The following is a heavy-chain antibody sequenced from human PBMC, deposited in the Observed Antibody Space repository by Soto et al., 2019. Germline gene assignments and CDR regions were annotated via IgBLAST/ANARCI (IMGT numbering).Heavy chain of an antibody. D-gene: IGHD3-9*01. J-gene: IGHJ3*02. CDR3: VGDYDILTGYYKGAFDI. V-gene: IGHV3-9*01. CDR1: GFTFDDYA. Sequence: GGSLRLSCAASGFTFDDYAMHWVRQAPGKGLEWVSGISWNSGSIGYADSVKGRFTISRDNAKNSLYLQMNSLRAEDTALYYCVGDYDILTGYYKGAFDIWGQGTMVTVSS. CDR2: ISWNSGSI.